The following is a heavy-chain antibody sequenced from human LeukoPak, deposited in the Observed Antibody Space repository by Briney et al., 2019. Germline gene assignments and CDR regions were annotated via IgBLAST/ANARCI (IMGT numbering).Heavy chain of an antibody. CDR3: TTSPAVAS. CDR2: IYSGGTT. J-gene: IGHJ5*02. V-gene: IGHV3-53*01. CDR1: GFTVINNY. D-gene: IGHD4-23*01. Sequence: SGGSLRLSCAASGFTVINNYMTWVRQAPGKGLEWVSLIYSGGTTFYTDSVKGRFTISRDSSKNTLYLQMNNLKAEDTAVYYCTTSPAVASWGQGTLVTVSS.